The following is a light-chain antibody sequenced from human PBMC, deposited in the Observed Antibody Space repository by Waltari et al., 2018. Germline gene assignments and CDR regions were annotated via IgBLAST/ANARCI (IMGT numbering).Light chain of an antibody. J-gene: IGLJ2*01. CDR1: GSDVGGDNF. CDR3: TSYTSGNTLI. V-gene: IGLV2-14*01. CDR2: DVS. Sequence: HSPLTQPAPVSGYLGQSITISCTGPGSDVGGDNFVNCYQQHQGKAPKLMIFDVSQRPSGVSNRFSGSKSGNTASLTISGLRAEDEADYYCTSYTSGNTLIFGGGTKLTVL.